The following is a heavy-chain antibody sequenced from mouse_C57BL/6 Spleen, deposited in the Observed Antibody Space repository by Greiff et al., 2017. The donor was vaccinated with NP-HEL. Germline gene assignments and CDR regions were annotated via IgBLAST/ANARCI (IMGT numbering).Heavy chain of an antibody. CDR2: ISYDGSN. J-gene: IGHJ3*01. CDR1: GYSITSGYY. CDR3: ATTVVAWFAY. D-gene: IGHD1-1*01. Sequence: DVQLQESGPGLVKPSQSLSLTCSVTGYSITSGYYWNWIRQFPGNKLEWMGYISYDGSNNYNPSLKNRISITRDTSKNQFFLKLNSVTTEDTATYYCATTVVAWFAYWGQGTLVTVSA. V-gene: IGHV3-6*01.